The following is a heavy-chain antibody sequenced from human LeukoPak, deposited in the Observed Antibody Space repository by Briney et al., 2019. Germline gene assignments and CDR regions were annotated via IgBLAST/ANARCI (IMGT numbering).Heavy chain of an antibody. CDR1: GFTFSSYG. V-gene: IGHV3-33*01. J-gene: IGHJ6*02. CDR2: IWYDGSNK. Sequence: GGSLRLSCAASGFTFSSYGMHWVRQAPGKGLEWVAVIWYDGSNKYYADSVKGRFTISRDNSKNTLYLQMNSLRAEDTAVYYCARERALGYGMDVWGQGTTVTVSS. CDR3: ARERALGYGMDV.